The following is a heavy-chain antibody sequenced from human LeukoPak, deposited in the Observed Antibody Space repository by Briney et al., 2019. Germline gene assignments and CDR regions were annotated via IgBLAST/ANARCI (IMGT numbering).Heavy chain of an antibody. D-gene: IGHD3-16*01. V-gene: IGHV4-59*04. CDR3: TSYAGFDWRNYFDY. CDR2: IVSSGTT. Sequence: SETLSLTCTVSGGSVSSFYWSWIRQPPGKGLEWIGYIVSSGTTYRNPSLTSRVALSVDTSRNQFSLRLSSVTAADTAVYYCTSYAGFDWRNYFDYWGRGILVTVS. CDR1: GGSVSSFY. J-gene: IGHJ4*01.